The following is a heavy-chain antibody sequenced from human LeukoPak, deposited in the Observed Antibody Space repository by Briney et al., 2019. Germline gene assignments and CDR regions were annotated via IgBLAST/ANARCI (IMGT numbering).Heavy chain of an antibody. V-gene: IGHV4-61*01. CDR3: ASLLTGYLGNWFDP. Sequence: SETLSPTCTVSGGSVSSGSYYWSWIRQPPGKGLEWIGYIYYSGSTNYSPSLKSRVTISVDTSKNQFSLKLSSVTAADTAVYYCASLLTGYLGNWFDPWGQGTLVTVSS. J-gene: IGHJ5*02. D-gene: IGHD3-9*01. CDR2: IYYSGST. CDR1: GGSVSSGSYY.